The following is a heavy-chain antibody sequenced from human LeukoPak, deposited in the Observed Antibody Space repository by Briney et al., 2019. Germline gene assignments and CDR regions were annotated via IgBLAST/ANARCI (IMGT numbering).Heavy chain of an antibody. J-gene: IGHJ4*02. V-gene: IGHV1-69*13. Sequence: SVKVSCKASGGTFSSYAISWVRQAPGQGLEWMGGIIPIFGTANYAQKFQGRVTITADESTSTAYMELSSLRSEDTAVYYCARDGSLSSSWYFFDYWGQGTLVTVSP. CDR2: IIPIFGTA. CDR1: GGTFSSYA. CDR3: ARDGSLSSSWYFFDY. D-gene: IGHD6-13*01.